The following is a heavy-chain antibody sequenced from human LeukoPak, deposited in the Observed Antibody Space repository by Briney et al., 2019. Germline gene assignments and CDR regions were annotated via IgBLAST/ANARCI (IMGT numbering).Heavy chain of an antibody. CDR1: GYTFTGYY. Sequence: ASVKVSCKASGYTFTGYYMHWVRQAPGQGLEWTGWINPNSGGTNYAQKFQGRVTMTRDTSISTAYMELSRLRSDDTAVYYCARDPRIFGMVIDYYGMDVWGQGTTVTVSS. J-gene: IGHJ6*02. V-gene: IGHV1-2*02. CDR2: INPNSGGT. D-gene: IGHD3-3*01. CDR3: ARDPRIFGMVIDYYGMDV.